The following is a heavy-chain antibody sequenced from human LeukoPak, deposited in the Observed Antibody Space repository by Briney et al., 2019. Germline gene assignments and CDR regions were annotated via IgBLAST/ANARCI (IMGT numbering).Heavy chain of an antibody. Sequence: GGSLRLSCAASGFTFSSHAMSLLRQAPAAGMEWVSAISGSVGRTYYPDYPNRRFTIPKNNSKNTLYLQMISVRAEDTAVYYCARGGVPAAFDYWGQGTLVTVS. V-gene: IGHV3-23*01. CDR1: GFTFSSHA. CDR2: ISGSVGRT. CDR3: ARGGVPAAFDY. J-gene: IGHJ4*01. D-gene: IGHD2-2*01.